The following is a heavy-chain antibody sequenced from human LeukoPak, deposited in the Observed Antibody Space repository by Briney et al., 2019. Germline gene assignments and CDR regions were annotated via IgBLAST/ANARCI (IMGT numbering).Heavy chain of an antibody. CDR1: GYSFTSYW. J-gene: IGHJ6*03. D-gene: IGHD3-3*01. CDR3: ARITTFTIFGVVKSYYYMDV. Sequence: GESLKIPCKGSGYSFTSYWIGWVRQMPGKGLEWMGIIYTGDSDTRYSTSFQGQVTISADKSIITAYLQWSSLRASDTAMYYCARITTFTIFGVVKSYYYMDVWGKGTTVTVSS. CDR2: IYTGDSDT. V-gene: IGHV5-51*01.